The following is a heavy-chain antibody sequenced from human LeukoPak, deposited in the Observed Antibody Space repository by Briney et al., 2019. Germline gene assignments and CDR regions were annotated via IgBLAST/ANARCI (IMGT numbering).Heavy chain of an antibody. CDR3: AKEGYDILTAESHDAFDI. D-gene: IGHD3-9*01. Sequence: GGSLRLSCAASGFTFSTYAMHWVRQAPGKGLEWVAVISYDGGHNFYVDSVRGRFTISRNSSKKTLFLHMTSLRAEDTAVYYCAKEGYDILTAESHDAFDIWGQGTMVTVSS. CDR2: ISYDGGHN. CDR1: GFTFSTYA. V-gene: IGHV3-30*04. J-gene: IGHJ3*02.